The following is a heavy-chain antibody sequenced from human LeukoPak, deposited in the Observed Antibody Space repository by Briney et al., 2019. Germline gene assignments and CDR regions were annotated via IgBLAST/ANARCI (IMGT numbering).Heavy chain of an antibody. CDR1: GGSISSYY. V-gene: IGHV4-59*01. Sequence: SETLSLTCTVSGGSISSYYWRWIRQPPGKGLEWSGYIYYSGSTNYNPSLQSRVTISVDTSKNQFSLKLSSVTAADTAVYYCARDYYDSSGFDPWGQGTLVTVSS. J-gene: IGHJ5*02. CDR2: IYYSGST. D-gene: IGHD3-22*01. CDR3: ARDYYDSSGFDP.